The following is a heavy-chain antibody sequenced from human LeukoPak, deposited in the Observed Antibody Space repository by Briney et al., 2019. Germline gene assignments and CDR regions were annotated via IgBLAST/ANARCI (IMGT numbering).Heavy chain of an antibody. CDR2: IRYDGSNK. D-gene: IGHD2-15*01. J-gene: IGHJ6*03. CDR3: ARAGVVAATHYYYYYMDV. Sequence: PGGSLRLSCAASGFTFSSYGMYWVRQAPGKGLEWVAFIRYDGSNKYYADSVKGRFTISRDNSKNTLYLQMNSLRAEDTAVYYCARAGVVAATHYYYYYMDVWGKGTTVTVSS. V-gene: IGHV3-30*02. CDR1: GFTFSSYG.